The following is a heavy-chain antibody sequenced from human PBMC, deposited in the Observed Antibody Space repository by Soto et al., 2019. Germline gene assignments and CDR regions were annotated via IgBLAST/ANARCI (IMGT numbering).Heavy chain of an antibody. J-gene: IGHJ6*02. CDR3: ARFTRYYGMDV. CDR1: GGSISSSSYY. CDR2: IYYSGST. V-gene: IGHV4-39*01. Sequence: QLQLQESGPGLVKPSETLSLTCTVSGGSISSSSYYWGWIRQPPGKGLEWIGSIYYSGSTYYNPSLKSXXTXSXXTSKNQFSLKLSSVTAADTAVYYCARFTRYYGMDVWGQGTTVTVSS.